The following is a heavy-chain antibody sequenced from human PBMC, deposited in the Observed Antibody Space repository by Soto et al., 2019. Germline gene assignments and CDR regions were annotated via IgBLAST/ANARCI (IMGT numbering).Heavy chain of an antibody. J-gene: IGHJ6*02. D-gene: IGHD3-3*01. CDR2: IVVGSGNT. Sequence: SVKVSCKASGFTFTSSAVQWVRQARGQRLEWIGWIVVGSGNTNYAQKFQERVTITRDMSTSTAYMELSSLRSEDTAVYYCAADPRFLEWFSPYYGMDVWGQGTTVTVSS. CDR3: AADPRFLEWFSPYYGMDV. CDR1: GFTFTSSA. V-gene: IGHV1-58*01.